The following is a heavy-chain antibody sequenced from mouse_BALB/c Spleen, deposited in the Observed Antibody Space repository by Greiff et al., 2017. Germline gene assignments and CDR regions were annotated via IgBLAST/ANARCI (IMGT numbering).Heavy chain of an antibody. CDR1: GYTFTSYW. CDR3: ARRKVYFDV. Sequence: QVQLKQSGAELAKPGASVKMSCKASGYTFTSYWMHWVKQRPGQGLEWIGYINPSTGYTEYNQKFKDKATLTADKSSSTAYMQLNSLTSEDSAVYYCARRKVYFDVWGAGTTVTVSS. V-gene: IGHV1-7*01. J-gene: IGHJ1*01. D-gene: IGHD1-3*01. CDR2: INPSTGYT.